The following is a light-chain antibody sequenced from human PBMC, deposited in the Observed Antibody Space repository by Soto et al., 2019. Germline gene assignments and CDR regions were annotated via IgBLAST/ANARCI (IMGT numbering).Light chain of an antibody. CDR3: QKYNNAPRT. CDR2: AAS. V-gene: IGKV1-27*01. J-gene: IGKJ3*01. CDR1: QGISNY. Sequence: DIQMTQSPSSLSASVGDRVTITCRASQGISNYLSWYQQKPGKVPKLLIYAASTLQSGVPFRFSGSGSGKDFTLTISGLRPEDVATYYCQKYNNAPRTFGPGTKVDIK.